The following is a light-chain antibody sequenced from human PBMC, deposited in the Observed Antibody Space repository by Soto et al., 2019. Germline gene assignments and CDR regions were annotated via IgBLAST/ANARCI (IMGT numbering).Light chain of an antibody. CDR1: SSNIGSNY. CDR2: RNN. J-gene: IGLJ1*01. CDR3: AAWDDSLSGYYV. V-gene: IGLV1-47*01. Sequence: QSVLTQPPSASGTPGQRVTISCSGSSSNIGSNYVYWYQQLPGTAPKLLIYRNNQRPSGVPDRFSGSKSGTSASHAISGLRCEDEADYYCAAWDDSLSGYYVFGTGTKLTVL.